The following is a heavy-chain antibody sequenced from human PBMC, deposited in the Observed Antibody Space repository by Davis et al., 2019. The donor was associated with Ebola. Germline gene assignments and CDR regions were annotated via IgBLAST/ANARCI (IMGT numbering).Heavy chain of an antibody. CDR2: ISSSSSYI. CDR3: ARGRYEYDSRGGYPLACGPDY. D-gene: IGHD3-22*01. CDR1: GFTFSSYS. V-gene: IGHV3-21*01. Sequence: GESLKISCAASGFTFSSYSMNWVRQAPGKGLEWVSSISSSSSYIYYADSVKGRSTISRDNAKNSLSLQMNGLRADDTAVYYCARGRYEYDSRGGYPLACGPDYWGQGTLVTVSS. J-gene: IGHJ4*02.